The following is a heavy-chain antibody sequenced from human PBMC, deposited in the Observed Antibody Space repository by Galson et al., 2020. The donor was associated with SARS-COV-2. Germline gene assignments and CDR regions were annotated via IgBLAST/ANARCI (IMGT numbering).Heavy chain of an antibody. J-gene: IGHJ2*01. D-gene: IGHD3-22*01. V-gene: IGHV4-38-2*01. CDR2: IYPSGST. CDR1: GYSISTTNY. CDR3: ARQGVNMIVLVTVPGWFFDL. Sequence: SETLSLTCAVSGYSISTTNYWGWVRQPPGKGLEWIGSIYPSGSTYYNPSLKSRVTMSVDTSRNQFSLTLHSVTAADTALYYCARQGVNMIVLVTVPGWFFDLWGRGPLVTVSS.